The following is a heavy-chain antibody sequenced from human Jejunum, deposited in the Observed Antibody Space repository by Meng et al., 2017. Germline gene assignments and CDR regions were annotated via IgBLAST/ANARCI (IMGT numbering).Heavy chain of an antibody. V-gene: IGHV3-48*03. J-gene: IGHJ4*02. D-gene: IGHD1-1*01. CDR3: ARYNNGPNCLDY. CDR1: GFTFSSYE. CDR2: ISSTGGSI. Sequence: GGSLRLSCAASGFTFSSYEVNWVRQAPGKGLEWVSYISSTGGSIYYADSVKGRFTISRDNAENSLYLQMNSLRAEDTGVYYCARYNNGPNCLDYWGQGTLVTVSS.